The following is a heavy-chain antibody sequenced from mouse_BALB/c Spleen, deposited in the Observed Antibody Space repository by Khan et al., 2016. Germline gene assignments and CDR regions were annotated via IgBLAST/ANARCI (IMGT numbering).Heavy chain of an antibody. CDR2: ILPGSCST. Sequence: QVQLQQSGAELMKPGASVKISCKATCYTFSSYWIEWVKQRPGHGLEWIGEILPGSCSTNYNEKFRGKATFTADTSSNTAYMQLSSLTSEDSAVHYGARTDRRGYFDYWGQGTTLTVSS. CDR1: CYTFSSYW. J-gene: IGHJ2*01. CDR3: ARTDRRGYFDY. V-gene: IGHV1-9*01.